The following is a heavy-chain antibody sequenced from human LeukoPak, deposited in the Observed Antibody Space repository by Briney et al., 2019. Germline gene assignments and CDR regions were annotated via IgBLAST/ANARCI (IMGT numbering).Heavy chain of an antibody. CDR1: GFPFDDYG. CDR3: ARARYYYDSSGFKADWFDP. CDR2: INWNGGST. J-gene: IGHJ5*02. D-gene: IGHD3-22*01. V-gene: IGHV3-20*04. Sequence: GESLKISCAASGFPFDDYGMSWVRQAPGKGLEWVSGINWNGGSTGYADSVKGRFTISRDNAKNSLYLQMNSLRAEDTALYYCARARYYYDSSGFKADWFDPWGQGTLVTVSS.